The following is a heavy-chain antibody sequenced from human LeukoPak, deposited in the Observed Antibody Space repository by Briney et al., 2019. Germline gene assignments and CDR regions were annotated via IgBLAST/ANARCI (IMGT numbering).Heavy chain of an antibody. J-gene: IGHJ4*02. CDR2: ISGSGGST. CDR1: GFTFSSYG. CDR3: AKGGRYCSGGNCYFFDY. D-gene: IGHD2-15*01. Sequence: PGGSLRLSCAASGFTFSSYGMSWVRQAPGEGLEWVSAISGSGGSTYYADSVKGRFTISRDNSKTTLYLQMNSLRADDTAVYYCAKGGRYCSGGNCYFFDYWGQGTLVTVSS. V-gene: IGHV3-23*01.